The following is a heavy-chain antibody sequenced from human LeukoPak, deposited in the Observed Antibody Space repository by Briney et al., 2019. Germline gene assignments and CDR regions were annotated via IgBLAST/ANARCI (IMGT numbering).Heavy chain of an antibody. J-gene: IGHJ6*02. D-gene: IGHD3-10*01. Sequence: HPGRSLRLSCAASGFTFSSYVMHWVRQAPGKGLEWVAVISYDGSNKYYADSVKGRFTISRDNSKNTLYLQMNSLRAEDTAVYYCAKSGSGSYYPLYYYGMDVWGQGTTVTVSS. CDR1: GFTFSSYV. CDR2: ISYDGSNK. V-gene: IGHV3-30*18. CDR3: AKSGSGSYYPLYYYGMDV.